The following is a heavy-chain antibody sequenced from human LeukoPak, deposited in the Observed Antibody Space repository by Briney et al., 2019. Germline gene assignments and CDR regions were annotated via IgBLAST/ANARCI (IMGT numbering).Heavy chain of an antibody. V-gene: IGHV3-7*05. CDR2: IKRDGSEK. D-gene: IGHD5-18*01. J-gene: IGHJ6*02. CDR3: APMAADTAMVGMDV. Sequence: TGGSLRLSCAASGFTFSNYWMSWVRQAPGKGLEWVANIKRDGSEKYYVDPVKGRFTISRDNAKNSLYLQMNSLRAADTAVYYCAPMAADTAMVGMDVWSQGTEVTVSS. CDR1: GFTFSNYW.